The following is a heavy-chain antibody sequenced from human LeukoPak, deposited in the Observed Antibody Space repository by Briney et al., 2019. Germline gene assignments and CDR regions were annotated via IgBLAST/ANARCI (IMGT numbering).Heavy chain of an antibody. CDR2: ISAYNGNT. V-gene: IGHV1-18*01. CDR3: AREASGWYGGDY. CDR1: GYTLSSSG. Sequence: ASVKVSCKASGYTLSSSGIYWVRQAPGQGLEWMGWISAYNGNTNYAQKLQGRVTMTTDTSTSTAYMELRSLRSDDTAVYYCAREASGWYGGDYWGQGTLVTVSS. D-gene: IGHD6-19*01. J-gene: IGHJ4*02.